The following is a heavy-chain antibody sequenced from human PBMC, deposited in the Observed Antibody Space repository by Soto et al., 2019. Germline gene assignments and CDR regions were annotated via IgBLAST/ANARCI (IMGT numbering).Heavy chain of an antibody. J-gene: IGHJ4*02. CDR3: ARDSSPYGDYVGFDY. V-gene: IGHV4-31*03. CDR2: IYYSGST. Sequence: SETLSLTCTVSGGSISSGGYYWSWIRQHPGKGLEWIGYIYYSGSTYYNPSLKSRVTISVDTSKNQFSLKLSSVTAADTAVYYCARDSSPYGDYVGFDYWGQGTLVTVSS. D-gene: IGHD4-17*01. CDR1: GGSISSGGYY.